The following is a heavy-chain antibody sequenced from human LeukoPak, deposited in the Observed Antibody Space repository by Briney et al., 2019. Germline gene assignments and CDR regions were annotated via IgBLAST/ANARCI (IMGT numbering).Heavy chain of an antibody. CDR1: GGSISSYY. V-gene: IGHV4-59*08. CDR2: IYYSGST. J-gene: IGHJ6*02. D-gene: IGHD3-9*01. Sequence: PSETLSLTCTVSGGSISSYYWSWLRQPPGKGLEWIGYIYYSGSTNYNPSLKSRVTISVDTSKNQFSLKLSSVTAADTAVYYCARTITIFSGMDVWGQGTTVTVSS. CDR3: ARTITIFSGMDV.